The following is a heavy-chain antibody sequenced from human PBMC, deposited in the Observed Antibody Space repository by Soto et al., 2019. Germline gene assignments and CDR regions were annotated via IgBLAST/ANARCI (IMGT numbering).Heavy chain of an antibody. CDR3: ARVHCGPSNCYNLYYGRDV. Sequence: LRLSCAASGFTFSTYWMTWFRQAPGKGLEWVADMNQDGGEKYYVDAVKGRFTISRDNAKTSLYLQMNSLRVEDTAVYYCARVHCGPSNCYNLYYGRDVWGQGTTVTVSS. D-gene: IGHD2-2*02. J-gene: IGHJ6*02. V-gene: IGHV3-7*04. CDR1: GFTFSTYW. CDR2: MNQDGGEK.